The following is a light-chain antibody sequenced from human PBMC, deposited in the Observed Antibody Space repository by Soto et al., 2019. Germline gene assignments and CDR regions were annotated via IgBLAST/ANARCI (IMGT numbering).Light chain of an antibody. J-gene: IGKJ1*01. CDR2: GAS. CDR1: QSVRSSY. CDR3: QPYGSSPT. V-gene: IGKV3D-20*01. Sequence: EIVLTQSPATLSLSPGDRATLSCGASQSVRSSYVAWYQQKAGLAPRLLIYGASSRATGIPDRFSGSGSGTDFTLTISRLEPEDFAVYYCQPYGSSPTFGQGTKV.